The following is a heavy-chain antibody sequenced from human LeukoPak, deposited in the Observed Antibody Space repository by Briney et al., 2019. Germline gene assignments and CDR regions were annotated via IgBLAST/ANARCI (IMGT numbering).Heavy chain of an antibody. Sequence: GGSLRLSCAASGFTFSSYAMSWVRQAPGKGLECVSAISGSGGSTYYGDSVKGRFTISRDNSKNTLDLQMNSLRVEDTAVYYCAKDRYAGRYWGQGILVTVSS. CDR2: ISGSGGST. CDR1: GFTFSSYA. CDR3: AKDRYAGRY. J-gene: IGHJ4*02. D-gene: IGHD5-12*01. V-gene: IGHV3-23*01.